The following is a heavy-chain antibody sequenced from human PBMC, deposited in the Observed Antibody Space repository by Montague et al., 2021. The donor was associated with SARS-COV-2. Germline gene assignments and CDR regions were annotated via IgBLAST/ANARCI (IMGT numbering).Heavy chain of an antibody. Sequence: SLRLSCAASGFTFSSYAMSGVRQAPGKGLEWVSAISGSGGSTYYADSVKGRFTISRDNSKNTLYLQMNSLRAEDTAVYYCAKVGSSWYHGYYYGMDVWGQGTTVTVS. CDR3: AKVGSSWYHGYYYGMDV. D-gene: IGHD6-13*01. J-gene: IGHJ6*02. CDR2: ISGSGGST. CDR1: GFTFSSYA. V-gene: IGHV3-23*01.